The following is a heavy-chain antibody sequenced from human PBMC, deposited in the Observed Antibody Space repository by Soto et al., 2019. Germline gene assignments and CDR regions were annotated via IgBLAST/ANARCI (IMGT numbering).Heavy chain of an antibody. CDR2: IYHSGTT. CDR3: ARDSSGYYWFDP. Sequence: SETLSLTCAVSGFSISSGYFWGWIRQPPGKGPEWLGSIYHSGTTYYNPSVKGRVTISVDTSKNQFSLKMSSVTAADAAVYYCARDSSGYYWFDPWGQGTLVTVSS. D-gene: IGHD3-22*01. CDR1: GFSISSGYF. J-gene: IGHJ5*02. V-gene: IGHV4-38-2*02.